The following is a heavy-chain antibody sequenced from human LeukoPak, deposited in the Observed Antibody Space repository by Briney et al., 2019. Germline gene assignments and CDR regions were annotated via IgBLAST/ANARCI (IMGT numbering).Heavy chain of an antibody. D-gene: IGHD3-3*01. CDR3: ARDPTVHYDFWSGYGYWFDP. CDR2: ISSSSSTI. CDR1: GFTFSSYS. V-gene: IGHV3-48*01. Sequence: GGSPRLSCAASGFTFSSYSMNWVRQAPGKGLEWVSYISSSSSTIYYADSVKGRFTISRDNAKNSLYLQMNSLRAEDTAVYYCARDPTVHYDFWSGYGYWFDPWGQGTLVTVSS. J-gene: IGHJ5*02.